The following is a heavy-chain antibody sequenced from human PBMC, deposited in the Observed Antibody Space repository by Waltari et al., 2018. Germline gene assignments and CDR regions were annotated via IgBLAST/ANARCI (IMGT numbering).Heavy chain of an antibody. CDR3: ARDRDLTIFDY. CDR1: GYTFSNFG. V-gene: IGHV1-18*01. J-gene: IGHJ4*02. CDR2: ISGNNGDT. Sequence: QVQLVQSGPEVKKPGASVKVSCKASGYTFSNFGISWVRQAPGQGPEWMGWISGNNGDTSYAQKFQGRVTMTTDTPTNTAYMELRSLRSDDTAVYYCARDRDLTIFDYWGQGIRVTVSS. D-gene: IGHD2-21*02.